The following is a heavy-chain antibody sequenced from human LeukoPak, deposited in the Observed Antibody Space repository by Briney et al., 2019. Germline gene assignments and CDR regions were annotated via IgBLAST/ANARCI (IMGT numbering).Heavy chain of an antibody. V-gene: IGHV3-21*01. CDR2: IGSSTTYI. CDR1: EFIFSSYS. CDR3: ARDVGYWYFDL. Sequence: PGGSLRLSCAASEFIFSSYSMNWVRRAPGKGLEWVSSIGSSTTYIYYADSVKGRFTISRDNAKNSLYLQMNSLRAEDTAVYYCARDVGYWYFDLWGRGTLVTVSS. J-gene: IGHJ2*01. D-gene: IGHD2-15*01.